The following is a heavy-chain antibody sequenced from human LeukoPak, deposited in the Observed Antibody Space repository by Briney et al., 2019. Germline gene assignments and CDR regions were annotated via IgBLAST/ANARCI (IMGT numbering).Heavy chain of an antibody. V-gene: IGHV4-31*03. CDR1: GGSISSGGYY. CDR3: ARVKAVDRPIHYYYYGMDV. D-gene: IGHD6-19*01. Sequence: SETLSLTCTVSGGSISSGGYYWSWIRQHPGKGLEWIGYIYYSGSTYYNPSLKSRVTISVDKSKNQFSLKLSSVTAADTAVYYCARVKAVDRPIHYYYYGMDVWGQGTTVTVSS. CDR2: IYYSGST. J-gene: IGHJ6*02.